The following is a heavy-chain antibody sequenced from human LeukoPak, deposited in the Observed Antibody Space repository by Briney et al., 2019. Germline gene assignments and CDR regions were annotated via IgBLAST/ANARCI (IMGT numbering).Heavy chain of an antibody. Sequence: GGSLRLSCAASGFTFSDYYMSWNRQAPGKGLEWVSYISSSGSTIYYADSVKGRFTISRDNAKNSLYLQMNSLRAEDTAVYYCARDWYYYDSSGYYFDYWGQGTLVTVSS. CDR1: GFTFSDYY. V-gene: IGHV3-11*01. CDR3: ARDWYYYDSSGYYFDY. J-gene: IGHJ4*02. D-gene: IGHD3-22*01. CDR2: ISSSGSTI.